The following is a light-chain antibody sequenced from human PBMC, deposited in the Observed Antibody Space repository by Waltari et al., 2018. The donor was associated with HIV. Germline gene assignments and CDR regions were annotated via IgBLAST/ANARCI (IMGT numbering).Light chain of an antibody. CDR3: LYYGSPSKT. CDR2: KAS. CDR1: HDVSPW. V-gene: IGKV1-5*03. Sequence: DIQMTQSPATLSASVGDRVTLTCRAIHDVSPWLAWYQQKPGKVPKIMIYKASTLASGVPSRFSGSGWGTDFTLTIASLQPDDYATYYCLYYGSPSKTFGPGTKVDI. J-gene: IGKJ1*01.